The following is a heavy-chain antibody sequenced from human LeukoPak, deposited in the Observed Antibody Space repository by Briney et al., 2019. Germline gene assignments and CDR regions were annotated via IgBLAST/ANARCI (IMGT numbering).Heavy chain of an antibody. CDR2: ISPSAGT. J-gene: IGHJ5*01. D-gene: IGHD3-16*01. Sequence: GTSVTVSCTASGFTFTTYWMHWVRQAPGQGLEWMGIISPSAGTSYTQKFQGRVTTTRDTSTSTVYMELSSLRSEDTAVYYCVRDNSRLEGGITFWWFDPWGQGTLVTVSS. CDR3: VRDNSRLEGGITFWWFDP. V-gene: IGHV1-46*01. CDR1: GFTFTTYW.